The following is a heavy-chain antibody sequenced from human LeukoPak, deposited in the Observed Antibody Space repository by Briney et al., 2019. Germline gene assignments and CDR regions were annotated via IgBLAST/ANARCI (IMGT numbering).Heavy chain of an antibody. V-gene: IGHV4-30-4*01. D-gene: IGHD4-17*01. CDR1: GGSISSGDYY. Sequence: SLTLSLTCTVSGGSISSGDYYWSWIRQPPGKGLEWIGYIYYSGSTYYNPSLKSRVTISIQTSKNQFSLKLTSVTAADTAVYYCAGDYGDLLTGIRFDTWGQGTLVTVSS. CDR3: AGDYGDLLTGIRFDT. J-gene: IGHJ5*02. CDR2: IYYSGST.